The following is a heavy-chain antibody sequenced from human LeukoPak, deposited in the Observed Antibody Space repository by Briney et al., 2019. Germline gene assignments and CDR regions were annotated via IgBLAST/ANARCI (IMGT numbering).Heavy chain of an antibody. J-gene: IGHJ4*02. D-gene: IGHD5-12*01. CDR1: GYSFTSYG. Sequence: ASVKVSCKASGYSFTSYGISRVRQAPGQGLEWMGWISGYNYNTNYAQKFRGRVTMTTDTSTNTVDMELRSLRSDDTAVYYCARGKSVATAPRHPFDYWGQGTLVTVFS. CDR2: ISGYNYNT. CDR3: ARGKSVATAPRHPFDY. V-gene: IGHV1-18*01.